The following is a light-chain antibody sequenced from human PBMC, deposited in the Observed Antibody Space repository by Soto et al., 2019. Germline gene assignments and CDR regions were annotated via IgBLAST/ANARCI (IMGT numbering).Light chain of an antibody. V-gene: IGKV3-20*01. Sequence: EIVLTQSPGTLSLFPGERATLSCRASQSVSSSYLAWYQQKPGQAPRLLIFGASNRATGIPDRISGSGSGTDFTLTISRLEPEDFAVYFCQQYDSSPRTFGQGTKLEIE. J-gene: IGKJ2*01. CDR3: QQYDSSPRT. CDR1: QSVSSSY. CDR2: GAS.